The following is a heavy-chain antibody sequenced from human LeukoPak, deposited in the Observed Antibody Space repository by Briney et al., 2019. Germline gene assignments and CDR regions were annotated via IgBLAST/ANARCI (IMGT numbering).Heavy chain of an antibody. CDR2: ISSSGSTI. Sequence: GGSLRLSCAASGFTFNSYEMNWVRQAPGKGLEWVSYISSSGSTIYYADSVKGRFTISRDNAKNSLYLQMNSLKSEDTAVYYCTTYGSGRKFDYWGQGILVTVSS. D-gene: IGHD3-10*01. J-gene: IGHJ4*02. CDR1: GFTFNSYE. V-gene: IGHV3-48*03. CDR3: TTYGSGRKFDY.